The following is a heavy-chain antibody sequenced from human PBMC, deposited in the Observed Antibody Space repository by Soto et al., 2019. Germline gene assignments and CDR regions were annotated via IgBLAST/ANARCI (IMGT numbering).Heavy chain of an antibody. CDR1: GGSISSADHL. Sequence: SETLSLTCSVSGGSISSADHLWSWIRQTPGKGLEWIGCVHDSGSTDYNPSLKGRVTMSLHTSKSQFSLNLSSVTAADSATYYCARGTRALITSFFAYWGQGIPVTVSS. CDR2: VHDSGST. CDR3: ARGTRALITSFFAY. V-gene: IGHV4-61*08. J-gene: IGHJ4*02. D-gene: IGHD1-20*01.